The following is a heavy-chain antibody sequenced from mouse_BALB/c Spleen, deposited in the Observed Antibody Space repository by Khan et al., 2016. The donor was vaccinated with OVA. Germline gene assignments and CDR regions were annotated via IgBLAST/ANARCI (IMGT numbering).Heavy chain of an antibody. J-gene: IGHJ4*01. CDR3: AKPPFFSYVMDT. CDR1: GHTFTKYG. Sequence: QIQLVQSGPELKKPGETVKISCKASGHTFTKYGMNWVKQAPGKGLKWMGWINTYTGEPTYADDFNGRFAFSLETSASTAYLQINNLKNEDTATXFCAKPPFFSYVMDTWGQGTSVTVSS. V-gene: IGHV9-3-1*01. CDR2: INTYTGEP.